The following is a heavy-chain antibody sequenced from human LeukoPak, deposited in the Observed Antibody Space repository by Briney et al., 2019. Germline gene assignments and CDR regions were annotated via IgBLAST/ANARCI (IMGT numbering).Heavy chain of an antibody. CDR2: IIPLLGIT. V-gene: IGHV1-69*04. CDR3: GRDLRRATDL. CDR1: GGSFSNEA. Sequence: SVKVSRRASGGSFSNEAIIWVRQAPGQGLEWVARIIPLLGITNYAQALQGRVAITADKVPGTFYMELDSLRSEDTAVYYCGRDLRRATDLWGQGTLVTVSS. J-gene: IGHJ4*02.